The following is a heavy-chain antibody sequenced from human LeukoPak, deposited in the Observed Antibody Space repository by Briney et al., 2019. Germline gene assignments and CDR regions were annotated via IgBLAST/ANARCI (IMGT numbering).Heavy chain of an antibody. CDR1: GFTFSDYY. CDR3: ATNRNSVGYYYYYMDV. Sequence: PGGSLRLSCAASGFTFSDYYMSWIRQAPGKGLEWVSYISSSGSTIYYADSVKGRFTISRDNAKNSLYLQMNSLRAEDTAVYYCATNRNSVGYYYYYMDVWGKGTTVTVSS. V-gene: IGHV3-11*01. D-gene: IGHD4-23*01. J-gene: IGHJ6*03. CDR2: ISSSGSTI.